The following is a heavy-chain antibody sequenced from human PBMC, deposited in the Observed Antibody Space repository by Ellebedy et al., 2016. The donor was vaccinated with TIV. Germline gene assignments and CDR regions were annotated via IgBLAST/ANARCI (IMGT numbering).Heavy chain of an antibody. CDR1: GFTFSDYW. J-gene: IGHJ4*02. CDR3: ARDLVYGSGSSDY. CDR2: IRYDGSEK. V-gene: IGHV3-7*03. D-gene: IGHD3-10*01. Sequence: GESLKISCAASGFTFSDYWMTWVRQAPGKGLEWVANIRYDGSEKYYADSVKGRFAISRDNAKNSLYLQMNSLRAEDTAVYYCARDLVYGSGSSDYWGQGTLVTVSS.